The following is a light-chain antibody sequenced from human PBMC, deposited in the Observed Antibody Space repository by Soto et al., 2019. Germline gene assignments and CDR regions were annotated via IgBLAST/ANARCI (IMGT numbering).Light chain of an antibody. CDR2: DAS. Sequence: GDRVTITCRASQSISSWLAWYQQKPGKAPKLLIYDASSLESGVPSRFSGSGSGTEFTLTISSLQPDDFATYYCQHYNSYFGMYTGGQGTKLEIK. CDR1: QSISSW. CDR3: QHYNSYFGMYT. J-gene: IGKJ2*01. V-gene: IGKV1-5*01.